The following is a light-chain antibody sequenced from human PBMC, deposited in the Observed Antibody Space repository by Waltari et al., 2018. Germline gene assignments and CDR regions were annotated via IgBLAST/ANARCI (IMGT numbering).Light chain of an antibody. V-gene: IGKV1-9*01. CDR2: AAS. Sequence: DIQLTQSPSFLSASVGDRVTITCRASQGISSYLAWYQQKPGKAPKLLIYAASTLQSGVPSRFSGSGYGTEFTLTIRSLQPEDFATYYCQQLNSYPPWTFGQGTKVAIK. CDR3: QQLNSYPPWT. J-gene: IGKJ1*01. CDR1: QGISSY.